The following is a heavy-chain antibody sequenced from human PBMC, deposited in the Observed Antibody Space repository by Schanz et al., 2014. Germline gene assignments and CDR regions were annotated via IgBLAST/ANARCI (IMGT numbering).Heavy chain of an antibody. CDR3: ARDSDRATMVRTYNWFDP. CDR2: ISSSSSTI. V-gene: IGHV3-48*02. D-gene: IGHD3-10*01. CDR1: GFTFSSYS. Sequence: VQLVESGGGVVQPGTSLRLSCAASGFTFSSYSMNWVRQAPGKGLEWVSYISSSSSTIYYADSVKGRFTISRDNAKNSLYLQMNSLRDEDTAVYYCARDSDRATMVRTYNWFDPWGQGTLVTVSS. J-gene: IGHJ5*02.